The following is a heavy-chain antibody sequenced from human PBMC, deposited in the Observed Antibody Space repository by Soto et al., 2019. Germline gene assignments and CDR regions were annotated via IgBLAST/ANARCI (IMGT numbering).Heavy chain of an antibody. J-gene: IGHJ4*02. CDR1: GFTFSSYA. CDR2: ISGSGGST. Sequence: GGSLRLSCAASGFTFSSYAMSWVRQAPGKGLEWVSAISGSGGSTYYADSVKGRFTISRDNSKNTLYLQMNSLRAEDTAVYYCAKDRESIAVAGKLWDYWGQGTLVTVSS. D-gene: IGHD6-19*01. CDR3: AKDRESIAVAGKLWDY. V-gene: IGHV3-23*01.